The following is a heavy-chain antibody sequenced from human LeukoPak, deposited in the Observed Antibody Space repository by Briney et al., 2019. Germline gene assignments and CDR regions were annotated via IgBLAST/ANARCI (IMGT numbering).Heavy chain of an antibody. Sequence: ASVKVSCKASGGTFSSYAISWVRQAPGQGLEWMGRIIPILGIANYAQKFQGRVTITADKSTSTAYMELSSLRSEDTAVYYCARDSTMGVVPAAKTFDYWGQGTLVTVSS. CDR2: IIPILGIA. CDR3: ARDSTMGVVPAAKTFDY. J-gene: IGHJ4*02. D-gene: IGHD2-2*01. V-gene: IGHV1-69*04. CDR1: GGTFSSYA.